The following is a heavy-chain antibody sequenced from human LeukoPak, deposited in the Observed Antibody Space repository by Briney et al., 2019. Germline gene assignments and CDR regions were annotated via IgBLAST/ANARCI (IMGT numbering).Heavy chain of an antibody. CDR2: IYSGGST. J-gene: IGHJ6*02. V-gene: IGHV3-NL1*01. CDR1: GFTFSNYG. D-gene: IGHD6-13*01. Sequence: GGSLRLSCAASGFTFSNYGIHWVRQAPGKGLEWVSVIYSGGSTYYADSVKGRFTISRDNAKNSLYLQMNSLRAEDTAVYYCARRGTTAARDSVDSDYYYYGMDVWGQGTTVTVSS. CDR3: ARRGTTAARDSVDSDYYYYGMDV.